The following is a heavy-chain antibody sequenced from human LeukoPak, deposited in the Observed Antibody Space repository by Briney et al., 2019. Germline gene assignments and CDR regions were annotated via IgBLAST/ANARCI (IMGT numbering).Heavy chain of an antibody. CDR2: IYYSGST. J-gene: IGHJ3*02. CDR3: ARRNGKAFDI. CDR1: GGSISSYY. Sequence: SETLSLTSTVSGGSISSYYWSWIRQPPGKGLEWIGYIYYSGSTNYNPSLKSRVTISVDTSKNQFSLKLSSVTAADTAVYYCARRNGKAFDIWGQGSMVTVSS. V-gene: IGHV4-59*01. D-gene: IGHD1-14*01.